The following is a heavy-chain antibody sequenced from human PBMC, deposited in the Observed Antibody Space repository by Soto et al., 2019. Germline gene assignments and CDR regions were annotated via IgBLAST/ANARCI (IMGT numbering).Heavy chain of an antibody. CDR3: TTGGVYIYYDSSGPAGDY. Sequence: GGSLRLSCAASGFTFSSYAMSWVRQAPGKGLEWVSAISGSGGSTYYADSVKGRFTISRDNSKNTLYLQMNSLRAEDTAVYYCTTGGVYIYYDSSGPAGDYWGQGTLVTVSS. CDR1: GFTFSSYA. J-gene: IGHJ4*02. V-gene: IGHV3-23*01. CDR2: ISGSGGST. D-gene: IGHD3-22*01.